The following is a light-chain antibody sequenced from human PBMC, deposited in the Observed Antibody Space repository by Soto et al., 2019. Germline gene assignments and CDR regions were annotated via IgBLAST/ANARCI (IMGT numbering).Light chain of an antibody. J-gene: IGLJ2*01. V-gene: IGLV2-8*01. CDR1: DNDVGRYDY. CDR2: EVS. Sequence: QSVLTQPPSASGSPGMSVTLSCSGTDNDVGRYDYVSWYQQHPGKAPKLLIYEVSKRPSGVPDRFSASKSGNTASLTVSGLQGEDEADYYCLSYVGGNTVVFGGGTKVTVL. CDR3: LSYVGGNTVV.